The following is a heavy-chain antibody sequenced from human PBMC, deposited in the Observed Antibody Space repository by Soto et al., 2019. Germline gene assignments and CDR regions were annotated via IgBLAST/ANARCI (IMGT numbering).Heavy chain of an antibody. CDR3: AKDIEEVVYYYGMDV. D-gene: IGHD1-26*01. CDR1: GFTFSSYG. Sequence: VHLVESGGGVVQPGESLRLSCVASGFTFSSYGMHWVRQAPGKGLEWVALISYDGNNIYYGDSVKGRFTIFRDNSKNTLFLQMNGLRAEDTAVYYCAKDIEEVVYYYGMDVWGQGTTVTVSS. CDR2: ISYDGNNI. J-gene: IGHJ6*02. V-gene: IGHV3-30*18.